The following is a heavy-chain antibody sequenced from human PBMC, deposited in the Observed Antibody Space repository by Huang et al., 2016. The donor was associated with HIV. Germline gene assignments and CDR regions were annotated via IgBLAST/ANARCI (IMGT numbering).Heavy chain of an antibody. CDR3: ATVDYYDTSGPQRGYFDN. Sequence: QVQLVQSGAEVKKPGSSVKVSCKASGGSFRNFAIGWLRQAPGQGLEWWGGLIPALGTANCAQKFQGRVTISADESTSTAYMALSSLRSEDTAVYYCATVDYYDTSGPQRGYFDNWGQGTLVTVSS. V-gene: IGHV1-69*01. J-gene: IGHJ4*02. CDR1: GGSFRNFA. D-gene: IGHD3-22*01. CDR2: LIPALGTA.